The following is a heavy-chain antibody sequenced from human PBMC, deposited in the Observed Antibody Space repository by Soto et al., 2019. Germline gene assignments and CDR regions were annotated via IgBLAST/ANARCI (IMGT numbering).Heavy chain of an antibody. J-gene: IGHJ5*02. CDR2: ISAYNGNT. CDR1: GYTFTSYG. CDR3: AREEVLWFGELAFDP. D-gene: IGHD3-10*01. V-gene: IGHV1-18*01. Sequence: ASVKVSCKASGYTFTSYGISWVRQAPGQGLEWMGWISAYNGNTNYAQKLQGRVTMTTDTSTSTAYMELRSLRSDDTALYYCAREEVLWFGELAFDPWGQGTLVTVSS.